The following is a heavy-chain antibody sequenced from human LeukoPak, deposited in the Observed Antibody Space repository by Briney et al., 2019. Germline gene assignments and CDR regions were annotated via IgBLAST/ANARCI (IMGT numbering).Heavy chain of an antibody. J-gene: IGHJ6*03. CDR3: ARDFELLGYYYYYMDV. CDR1: GGSISSGSYY. D-gene: IGHD2-15*01. CDR2: IYTSGST. Sequence: PSETLSLTCTVSGGSISSGSYYWSWIRQPAGKGLEWIGRIYTSGSTNYNPSLKSRVTISVDTSKNQFSLKLSSVTAADTAVYYCARDFELLGYYYYYMDVWGKGTTVTVSS. V-gene: IGHV4-61*02.